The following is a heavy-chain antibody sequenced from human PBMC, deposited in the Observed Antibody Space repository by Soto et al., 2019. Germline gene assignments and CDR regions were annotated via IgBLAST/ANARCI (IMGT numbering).Heavy chain of an antibody. J-gene: IGHJ6*02. Sequence: SETLSLTCTVPGGSISSYYWSWIRQPPGKGLEWIGYIYYSGSTNYNPSLKSRVTISVDTSKNQFSLKLSSVTAADTAVYYCARLGGEGDYYYGMDVWGQGTTVTVSS. CDR2: IYYSGST. V-gene: IGHV4-59*08. D-gene: IGHD3-10*01. CDR1: GGSISSYY. CDR3: ARLGGEGDYYYGMDV.